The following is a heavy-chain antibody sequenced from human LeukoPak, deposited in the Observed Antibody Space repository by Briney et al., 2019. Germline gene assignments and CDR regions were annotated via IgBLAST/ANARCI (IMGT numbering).Heavy chain of an antibody. D-gene: IGHD2-21*01. Sequence: TSQTLSLTCTVSGGSISSGDYYWSWIRQPPGKGLEWIGYIYYSGSTYYNPSLKSRVTISVDTSKNQFSLKLSPVIAADTAVYYCASTINCGGDCYLDYWGQGTLVTVSS. V-gene: IGHV4-30-4*08. CDR1: GGSISSGDYY. J-gene: IGHJ4*02. CDR3: ASTINCGGDCYLDY. CDR2: IYYSGST.